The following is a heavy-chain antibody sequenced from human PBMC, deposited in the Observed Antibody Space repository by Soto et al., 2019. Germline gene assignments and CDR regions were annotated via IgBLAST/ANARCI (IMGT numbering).Heavy chain of an antibody. D-gene: IGHD5-12*01. Sequence: EEQLVESGGGLVQPGGSLRLSCAPSGFTFRSYWMNWVRQAPGRGLEWVANIHRDGTATCYVDSVKGRFTSSRDNAANSLYLQMTAVTGEDTDIYYCTRVSLLPVASYWGQGTLVTVS. V-gene: IGHV3-7*01. CDR1: GFTFRSYW. J-gene: IGHJ4*02. CDR2: IHRDGTAT. CDR3: TRVSLLPVASY.